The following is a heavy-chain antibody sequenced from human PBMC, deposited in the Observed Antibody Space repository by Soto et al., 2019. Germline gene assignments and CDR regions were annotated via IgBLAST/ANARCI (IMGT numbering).Heavy chain of an antibody. CDR2: IHYSGRV. D-gene: IGHD2-15*01. Sequence: PSETLSLTCTVSGGSISGSHYHWGWIRQPPGKGLEWIGSIHYSGRVFYKSSLLGRVTISVDTSKNQFSLDLNSVTATDTAVYYCALTPPLEVAGPDFGGQGTLVTVS. CDR1: GGSISGSHYH. V-gene: IGHV4-39*01. CDR3: ALTPPLEVAGPDF. J-gene: IGHJ4*02.